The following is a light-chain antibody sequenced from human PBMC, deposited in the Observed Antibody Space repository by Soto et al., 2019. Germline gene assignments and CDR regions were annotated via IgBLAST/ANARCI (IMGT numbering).Light chain of an antibody. CDR1: QSISDY. Sequence: DTQMTQSPSSLSASVGDRVTISCRASQSISDYLNWYQQKSGKAPTLLIHEASNLEAGIPSRFSGSRSGTDFILTIGNLQPEDVATEYCRQYHDLVFTFGQGTRLEVK. CDR2: EAS. V-gene: IGKV1-33*01. CDR3: RQYHDLVFT. J-gene: IGKJ5*01.